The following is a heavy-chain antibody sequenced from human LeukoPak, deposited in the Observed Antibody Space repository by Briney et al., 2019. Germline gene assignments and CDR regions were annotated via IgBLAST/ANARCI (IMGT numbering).Heavy chain of an antibody. D-gene: IGHD6-13*01. Sequence: SETLSLTCTVSGGSISSYYWSWIRQPPGKGLEWIGYIYYSGSTKYNPSLESRVNISVDTSKNQFSLKLSSVTAADTAVYYCARHEYSSSWYFSDYWGQGTLVTISS. CDR1: GGSISSYY. V-gene: IGHV4-59*08. CDR2: IYYSGST. CDR3: ARHEYSSSWYFSDY. J-gene: IGHJ4*02.